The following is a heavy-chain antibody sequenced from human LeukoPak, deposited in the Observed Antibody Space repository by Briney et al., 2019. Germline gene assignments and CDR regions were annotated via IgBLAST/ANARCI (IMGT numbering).Heavy chain of an antibody. Sequence: PGGSLILSCAASGFTFSSYSMNWVRQAPGKGLEWVSSISSSSSYIYYADSVRGRFTISRDNAKNSLYLQMNSLRAEDTAVYYCARNVWGSYPYYFDYWGQGTLVTVSS. D-gene: IGHD3-16*02. J-gene: IGHJ4*02. V-gene: IGHV3-21*01. CDR2: ISSSSSYI. CDR1: GFTFSSYS. CDR3: ARNVWGSYPYYFDY.